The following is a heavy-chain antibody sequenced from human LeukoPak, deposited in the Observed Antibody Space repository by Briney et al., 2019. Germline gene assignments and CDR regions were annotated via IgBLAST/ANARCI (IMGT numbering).Heavy chain of an antibody. Sequence: PGGSLRLSCAASGFTFSTYWMTWVRQAPGKGLEWVANIKQDGSEKYYVDSVKGRFTISRDDSKNTLYLQMNSLRAEDTAVYYCAKGLVGATTLDYYMDVWGKGTTVTISS. D-gene: IGHD1-26*01. CDR1: GFTFSTYW. CDR3: AKGLVGATTLDYYMDV. J-gene: IGHJ6*03. V-gene: IGHV3-7*01. CDR2: IKQDGSEK.